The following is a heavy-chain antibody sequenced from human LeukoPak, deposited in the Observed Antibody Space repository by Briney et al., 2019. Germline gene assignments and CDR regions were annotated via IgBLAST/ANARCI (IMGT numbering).Heavy chain of an antibody. CDR2: IIPILGIA. D-gene: IGHD3-3*01. V-gene: IGHV1-69*04. J-gene: IGHJ4*02. Sequence: ASVKVSCKASGGTFSSYAISWVRQAPGQGLEWMGRIIPILGIANYAQKFQGRVTITADKSTSTAYMELSSLRSEDTAVYYCARGLHDNFWSGYPHWGQGTLVSVSS. CDR3: ARGLHDNFWSGYPH. CDR1: GGTFSSYA.